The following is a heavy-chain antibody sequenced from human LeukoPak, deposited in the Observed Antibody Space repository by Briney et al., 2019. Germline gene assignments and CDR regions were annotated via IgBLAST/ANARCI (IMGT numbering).Heavy chain of an antibody. D-gene: IGHD2-15*01. CDR2: IYYSGST. V-gene: IGHV4-39*07. CDR1: GGSISSSSYY. Sequence: SETLSLTCTVSGGSISSSSYYWGWIRQPPGKGLEWIGSIYYSGSTYYNPSLKSRVTISVDTSKNQFSLKLSSVTAADTAVYYCARVLGYCSGGSCYSFYFDYWGQGTLVTVSS. J-gene: IGHJ4*02. CDR3: ARVLGYCSGGSCYSFYFDY.